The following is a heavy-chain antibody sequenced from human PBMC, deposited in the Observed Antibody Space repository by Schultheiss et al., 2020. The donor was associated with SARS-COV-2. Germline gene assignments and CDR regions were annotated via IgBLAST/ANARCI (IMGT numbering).Heavy chain of an antibody. Sequence: SETLSLTCEACGGSFSRYCWTWIPQPPRKGLEWIGYIYYSGSTNYNPSLKSRVTISVDTSKNQFSLKLSSVTAADTAVYYCARDLIVVVPAATLKVRNYYYYGMDVWGQGTTVTVSS. V-gene: IGHV4-59*01. CDR2: IYYSGST. J-gene: IGHJ6*02. CDR3: ARDLIVVVPAATLKVRNYYYYGMDV. CDR1: GGSFSRYC. D-gene: IGHD2-2*01.